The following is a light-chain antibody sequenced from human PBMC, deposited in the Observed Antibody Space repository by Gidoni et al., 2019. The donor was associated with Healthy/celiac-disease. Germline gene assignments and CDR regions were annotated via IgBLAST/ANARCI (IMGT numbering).Light chain of an antibody. Sequence: EIGLTQSPGTLSLSPGERATLSCRASQSVSSSYLACYQQKPGQAPRLLIYGASSRATGIPDRFSGSGSGTDFTLTIRRLEPEDFAVYYCQQYGSSLLTFGGGTKVEIK. CDR2: GAS. V-gene: IGKV3-20*01. CDR1: QSVSSSY. CDR3: QQYGSSLLT. J-gene: IGKJ4*01.